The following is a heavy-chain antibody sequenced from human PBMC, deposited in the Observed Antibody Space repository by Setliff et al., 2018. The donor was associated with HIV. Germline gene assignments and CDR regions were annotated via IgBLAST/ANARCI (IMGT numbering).Heavy chain of an antibody. J-gene: IGHJ4*02. CDR1: GFTFSRYW. CDR2: VYHTATT. CDR3: ARGYSSAFFHEFFDY. V-gene: IGHV4-4*01. Sequence: GSLRLSCAASGFTFSRYWMTWVRQAPGKGLEWIGYVYHTATTYFNPSLKSRITISVDTSKNQFSLKLSSVTAADTAVYFCARGYSSAFFHEFFDYWGQGTLVTVSS. D-gene: IGHD6-25*01.